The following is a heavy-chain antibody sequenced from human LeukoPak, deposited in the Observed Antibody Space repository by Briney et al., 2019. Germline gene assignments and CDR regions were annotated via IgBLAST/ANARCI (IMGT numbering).Heavy chain of an antibody. Sequence: SVKVSCKASGGTFSSYAISWVRQAPGQGLEWMGGIIPIFGTANYAQKFQGRVTITADESTSTAYMELSSLRSEDTAVYYCARDSTEYYYDSRGVIGGWFDPWGQGTLVTVSS. CDR2: IIPIFGTA. CDR3: ARDSTEYYYDSRGVIGGWFDP. J-gene: IGHJ5*02. D-gene: IGHD3-22*01. CDR1: GGTFSSYA. V-gene: IGHV1-69*13.